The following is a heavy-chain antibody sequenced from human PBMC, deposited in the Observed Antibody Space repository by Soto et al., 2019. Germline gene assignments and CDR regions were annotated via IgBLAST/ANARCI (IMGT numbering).Heavy chain of an antibody. D-gene: IGHD2-15*01. V-gene: IGHV6-1*01. CDR3: ARAGYCSGGSCRTLLCYYYYMDV. Sequence: PSQTLSLTCAISGDSVSSNSAAWNWIRQSPSRGLEWLGRTYYRSKRYNDYAVSVKSRITTNPDTSKNQFSLQLNSVTPEDTAVYYCARAGYCSGGSCRTLLCYYYYMDVWGKGTTVTVSS. CDR2: TYYRSKRYN. J-gene: IGHJ6*03. CDR1: GDSVSSNSAA.